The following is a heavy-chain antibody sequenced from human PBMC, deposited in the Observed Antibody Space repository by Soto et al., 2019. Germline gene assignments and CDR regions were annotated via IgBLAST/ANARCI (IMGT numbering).Heavy chain of an antibody. Sequence: QVQLVQSGAEVKKPGASVTVSCKTSGYTFSNYGINWVRQAPGQGLEWMGWISGYNGNTNYAQTVQGRVTMTADTSTGTVSMELRSLKSADTAIYYCSRFIMVGGWFDPNYYHGMDVWGQGTTVTVSS. J-gene: IGHJ6*02. V-gene: IGHV1-18*01. CDR1: GYTFSNYG. D-gene: IGHD6-19*01. CDR3: SRFIMVGGWFDPNYYHGMDV. CDR2: ISGYNGNT.